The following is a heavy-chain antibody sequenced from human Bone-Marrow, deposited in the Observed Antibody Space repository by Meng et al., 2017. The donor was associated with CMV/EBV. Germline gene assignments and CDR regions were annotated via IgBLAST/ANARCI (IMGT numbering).Heavy chain of an antibody. CDR1: GGSFSGYY. CDR2: INHSGST. Sequence: SETLSLTCAVYGGSFSGYYWSWIRQPPGKGLEWIGEINHSGSTNYNPSLKSRVTISVDTSKNQFSLKLSSVTAADTAVYYCARCIGAVRSGMDVWGQGTTVTVSS. V-gene: IGHV4-34*01. D-gene: IGHD5-12*01. CDR3: ARCIGAVRSGMDV. J-gene: IGHJ6*02.